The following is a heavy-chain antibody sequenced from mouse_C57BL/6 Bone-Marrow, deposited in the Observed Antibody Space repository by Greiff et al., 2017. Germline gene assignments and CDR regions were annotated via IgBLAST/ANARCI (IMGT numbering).Heavy chain of an antibody. CDR1: GFTFSDAW. J-gene: IGHJ4*01. CDR2: IRNKANNHAT. CDR3: TIPSYYYGSSYNAMDY. Sequence: EVHLVESGGGLVQPGGSMKLSCAASGFTFSDAWMDWVRQSPEHGLEWVAEIRNKANNHATYYAESVKGRFTISRDDSKSSVYLQMNSLRAEDTGMYYCTIPSYYYGSSYNAMDYWGQGTSVTVSS. D-gene: IGHD1-1*01. V-gene: IGHV6-6*01.